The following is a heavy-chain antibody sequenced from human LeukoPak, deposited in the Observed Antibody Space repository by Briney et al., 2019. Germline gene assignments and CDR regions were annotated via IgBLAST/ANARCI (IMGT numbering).Heavy chain of an antibody. CDR3: ARARHDYYYYMDV. Sequence: PSETLSLTCAVYGGSFSGYYWSWIRQPPGKGLEWIGEINHSGSTNYNPSLKSRVAISVDTSKNQFSLKLSSVTAADTAVYYCARARHDYYYYMDVWGKGTTVTISS. J-gene: IGHJ6*03. CDR1: GGSFSGYY. CDR2: INHSGST. V-gene: IGHV4-34*01.